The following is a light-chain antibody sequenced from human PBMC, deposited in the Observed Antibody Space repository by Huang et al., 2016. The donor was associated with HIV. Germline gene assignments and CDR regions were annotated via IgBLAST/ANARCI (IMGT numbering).Light chain of an antibody. CDR1: QSISTY. CDR2: AAS. Sequence: DIQMTQSPFSLSASVGDRVTITCRASQSISTYLHWYQHKPGKAPNRLIYAASSLQSGVPSRFSGSGSGTDFTLTISSLHPEDFATYICQQSYSTPITFGQGTRLEIK. CDR3: QQSYSTPIT. V-gene: IGKV1-39*01. J-gene: IGKJ5*01.